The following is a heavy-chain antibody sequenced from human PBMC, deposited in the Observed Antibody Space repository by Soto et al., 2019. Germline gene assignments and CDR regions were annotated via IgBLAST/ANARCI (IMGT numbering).Heavy chain of an antibody. V-gene: IGHV4-31*03. D-gene: IGHD2-15*01. CDR2: IYYSGST. J-gene: IGHJ4*02. CDR1: GGSISSGGYY. CDR3: ARDVPAGGGGIDY. Sequence: QVQLQESGPGLVKPSQTLSLTCTVSGGSISSGGYYWSWIRQHPGKGLEWIGYIYYSGSTYYNPSLKSRVXTSXDXSKNQFSLKLSSVTAADTAVYYCARDVPAGGGGIDYWGQGTLVTVSS.